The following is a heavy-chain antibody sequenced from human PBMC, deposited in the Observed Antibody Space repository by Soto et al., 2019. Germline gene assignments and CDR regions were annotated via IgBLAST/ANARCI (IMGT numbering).Heavy chain of an antibody. Sequence: ASVKVSCKASGYTFTSYGISWVRQAPGQGLEWMGWISAYNGNTNYAQKLQGRVTMTTDTSTSTAYMELRSLRSDDTAVYYCARVGIVGATTTNYYYGMDVWGQGTTVTVSS. CDR1: GYTFTSYG. CDR3: ARVGIVGATTTNYYYGMDV. V-gene: IGHV1-18*01. CDR2: ISAYNGNT. J-gene: IGHJ6*02. D-gene: IGHD1-26*01.